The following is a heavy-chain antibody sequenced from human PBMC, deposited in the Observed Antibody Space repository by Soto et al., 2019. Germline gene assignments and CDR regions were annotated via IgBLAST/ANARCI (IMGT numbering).Heavy chain of an antibody. D-gene: IGHD3-10*01. CDR2: IYHSGST. CDR1: GGSISSSNW. Sequence: PSETLSLTXAVSGGSISSSNWWSWVRQPPGKGLEWIGEIYHSGSTNYNPSLKSRVTISVDKSKNQFSLKLSSVTAADTAVYYCASRITVVRGVRGDWFDPWGQGTLVTVSS. V-gene: IGHV4-4*02. J-gene: IGHJ5*02. CDR3: ASRITVVRGVRGDWFDP.